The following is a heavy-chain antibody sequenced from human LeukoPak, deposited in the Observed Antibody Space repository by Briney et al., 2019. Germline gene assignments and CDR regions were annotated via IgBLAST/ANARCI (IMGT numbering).Heavy chain of an antibody. CDR2: ISIDGKTI. Sequence: GGSLRLSCAASGFTFSSYEMDWVRQAPGKGLEWVSYISIDGKTIRYADSVKGRFTISRDNAKNSVYLQMNSLRVEDTAIYYCASLWELIGSWGQGTLVTVSS. CDR1: GFTFSSYE. CDR3: ASLWELIGS. V-gene: IGHV3-48*03. D-gene: IGHD1-26*01. J-gene: IGHJ4*02.